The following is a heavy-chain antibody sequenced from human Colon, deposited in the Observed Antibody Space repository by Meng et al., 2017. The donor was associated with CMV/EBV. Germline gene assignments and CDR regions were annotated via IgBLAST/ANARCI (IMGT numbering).Heavy chain of an antibody. V-gene: IGHV4-34*01. Sequence: CGVYGGSFSNYYWSWIRQPPGKGLEWIGEVNYSGSTNYNPSLKSRVTISVDTSNTQFSLRLSSVTAADTAVYYCATSLPDAWELLAYWGQGTLVTVSS. CDR2: VNYSGST. J-gene: IGHJ4*02. CDR1: GGSFSNYY. D-gene: IGHD2-15*01. CDR3: ATSLPDAWELLAY.